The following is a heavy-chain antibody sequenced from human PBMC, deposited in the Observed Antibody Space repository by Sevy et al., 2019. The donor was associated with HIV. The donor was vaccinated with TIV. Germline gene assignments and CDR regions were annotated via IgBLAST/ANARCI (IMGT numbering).Heavy chain of an antibody. Sequence: GGSLRLSCAASGFALSNYYAMHWVRQAPGKGLEWVALISYDGSDKYYADSVKGRFTISRDNFKNTLYLQMNSLTTEETAVYYWARPRANYVDHYFFYAMDVWGQGTTVTVSS. CDR1: GFALSNYYA. CDR3: ARPRANYVDHYFFYAMDV. J-gene: IGHJ6*02. V-gene: IGHV3-30-3*01. D-gene: IGHD4-17*01. CDR2: ISYDGSDK.